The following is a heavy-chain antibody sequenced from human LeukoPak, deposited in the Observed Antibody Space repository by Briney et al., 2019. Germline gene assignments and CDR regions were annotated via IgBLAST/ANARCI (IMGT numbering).Heavy chain of an antibody. CDR1: GGSISSSSYY. V-gene: IGHV4-39*07. CDR2: ISYSGST. Sequence: SVTLSLTCTVSGGSISSSSYYWGWIRQPPGKGLEWIGSISYSGSTYYNPSLKSRVTISVDTSKIQLSLKLSSVTAADTAVYYCARNRYYYGSGSYGVPNWFDPWGQGTLVIVAS. J-gene: IGHJ5*02. CDR3: ARNRYYYGSGSYGVPNWFDP. D-gene: IGHD3-10*01.